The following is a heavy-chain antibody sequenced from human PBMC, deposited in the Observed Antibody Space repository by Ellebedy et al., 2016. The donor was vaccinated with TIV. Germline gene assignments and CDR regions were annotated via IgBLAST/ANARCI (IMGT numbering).Heavy chain of an antibody. J-gene: IGHJ4*02. CDR1: GFTFSSYS. Sequence: GESLKISXAASGFTFSSYSMNWVRQAPGKGLEWVSGISWNSGSIGYADSVKGRFTISRDNAKNSLYLQMNSLRAEDTAVYYCARYSSSWYLPKSLDYWGQGTLVTVSS. D-gene: IGHD6-13*01. CDR3: ARYSSSWYLPKSLDY. V-gene: IGHV3-48*04. CDR2: ISWNSGSI.